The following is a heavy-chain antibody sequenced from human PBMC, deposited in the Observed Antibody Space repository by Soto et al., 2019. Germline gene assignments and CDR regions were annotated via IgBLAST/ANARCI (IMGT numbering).Heavy chain of an antibody. CDR2: IWYDGSNK. V-gene: IGHV3-33*01. CDR1: GFTFSSYG. CDR3: AREDYGSGSFDY. J-gene: IGHJ4*02. D-gene: IGHD3-10*01. Sequence: QVQLVEAGGGVVQPGMSLRLSCAASGFTFSSYGMHWVRQAPGKGLEWVAVIWYDGSNKYYADSVKGRFTISRDNSKNTLYLQMNSLRAEDTAVYYCAREDYGSGSFDYWGQETLVTVSS.